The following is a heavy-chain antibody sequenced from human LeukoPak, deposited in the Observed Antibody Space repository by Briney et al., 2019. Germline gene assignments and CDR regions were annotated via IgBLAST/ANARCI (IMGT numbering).Heavy chain of an antibody. CDR1: GGSFSGYY. J-gene: IGHJ4*02. V-gene: IGHV4-34*01. CDR2: INHSGST. Sequence: SETLSLTCAVYGGSFSGYYWSWIRQPPGKGLEWIGEINHSGSTNYNPSLKSRVTISVDTSKNQFSLKLSSVTAADTAVYYCARGVRRIDYWGQGTLVTVSS. D-gene: IGHD4-17*01. CDR3: ARGVRRIDY.